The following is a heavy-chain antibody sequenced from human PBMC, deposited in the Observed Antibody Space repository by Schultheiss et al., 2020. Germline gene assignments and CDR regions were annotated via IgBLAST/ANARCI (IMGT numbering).Heavy chain of an antibody. V-gene: IGHV5-51*01. Sequence: GGSLRLSCKGSGYSFTSYWIGWVRQMPGKGLEWMGIIYPDDSDTTYSPSFQGQVTISADKSISTAYLQWSSLKASDTAMYYCARIIAVADYFDYWGQGTLVTVSS. CDR3: ARIIAVADYFDY. D-gene: IGHD6-19*01. J-gene: IGHJ4*02. CDR1: GYSFTSYW. CDR2: IYPDDSDT.